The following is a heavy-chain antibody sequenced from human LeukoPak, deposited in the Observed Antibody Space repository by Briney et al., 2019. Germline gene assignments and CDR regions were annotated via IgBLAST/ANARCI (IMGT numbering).Heavy chain of an antibody. CDR2: IYPADSDT. CDR1: GYSFTSYW. V-gene: IGHV5-51*01. D-gene: IGHD6-6*01. CDR3: ARREGGSSETWFDP. J-gene: IGHJ5*02. Sequence: GESLKISCKGSGYSFTSYWIGWVRQMPGKGLEWMGFIYPADSDTTYSPSLQGQVTISADKSISTAYLHWSSLKASDTAMYYCARREGGSSETWFDPWGQGTLVTVSS.